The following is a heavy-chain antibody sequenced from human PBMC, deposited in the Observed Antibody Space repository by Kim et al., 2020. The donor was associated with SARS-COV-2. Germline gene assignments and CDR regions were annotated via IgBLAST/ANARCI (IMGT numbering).Heavy chain of an antibody. V-gene: IGHV4-31*03. J-gene: IGHJ1*01. CDR3: ASSRVPLDSSGYYEKYFQH. CDR2: IYYSGST. D-gene: IGHD3-22*01. CDR1: GGSISSGGYY. Sequence: SETLSLTCTVSGGSISSGGYYWSWIRQHPGKGLEWIGYIYYSGSTYYNPSLKSRVTISVDTSKNQFSLKLSSVTAADTAVYYCASSRVPLDSSGYYEKYFQHWGQGTLVTVSS.